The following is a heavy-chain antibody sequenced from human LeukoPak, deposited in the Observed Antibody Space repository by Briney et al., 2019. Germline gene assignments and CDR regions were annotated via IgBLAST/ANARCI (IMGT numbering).Heavy chain of an antibody. CDR2: ISFDGSNK. J-gene: IGHJ4*01. CDR3: ARETRKDGYIEYYFYY. Sequence: PGGSLRLSCAASGFTFGTCAKHWVRQAPAQGLEWVSVISFDGSNKYYADSVKDRFTISRENSKTTLHLQMTILRAEDRPVYYGARETRKDGYIEYYFYYWGHVTLVTVSS. V-gene: IGHV3-30*04. CDR1: GFTFGTCA. D-gene: IGHD5-24*01.